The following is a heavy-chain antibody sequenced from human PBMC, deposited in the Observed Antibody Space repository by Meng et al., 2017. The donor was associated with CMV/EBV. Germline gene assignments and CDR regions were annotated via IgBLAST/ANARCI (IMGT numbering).Heavy chain of an antibody. D-gene: IGHD3-22*01. V-gene: IGHV3-66*02. J-gene: IGHJ4*02. CDR2: IYSGGST. CDR3: ARARKYYYDTPGDFDY. Sequence: GGSLRLSCAASGFSVSSNYMSWVRQAPGKGLEWVSVIYSGGSTYYADSVKGRFTISRDNSKNTLYLQMNSLRAEDTAAYYCARARKYYYDTPGDFDYWGQGTLVTVSS. CDR1: GFSVSSNY.